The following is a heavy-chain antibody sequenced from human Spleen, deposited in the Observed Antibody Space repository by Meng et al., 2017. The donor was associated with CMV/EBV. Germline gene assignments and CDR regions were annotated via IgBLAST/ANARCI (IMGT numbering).Heavy chain of an antibody. J-gene: IGHJ4*02. CDR3: ARVSSSRGGYFDY. Sequence: GGSLRLSCAAPGFTFSSYAMHWVRQAPGQGLEWVSVIYSGGSTYYADSVKGRFTVSRDNSKNTLYLQMNSLRAEDTAVYYCARVSSSRGGYFDYWGQGTLVTVSS. CDR2: IYSGGST. D-gene: IGHD6-6*01. V-gene: IGHV3-53*01. CDR1: GFTFSSYA.